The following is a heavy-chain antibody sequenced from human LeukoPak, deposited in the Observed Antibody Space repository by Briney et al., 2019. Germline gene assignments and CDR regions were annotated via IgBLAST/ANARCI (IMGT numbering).Heavy chain of an antibody. J-gene: IGHJ5*02. CDR1: GGSFSGYY. CDR3: ARDQLYCSSSSCRNLGWFDP. Sequence: SETLSLTCAVYGGSFSGYYWSWIRQPPGKGLEWIGEINHSGSTNYNPSLKSPVTISIDTSKNQFSLRLISVTAADTAVYYCARDQLYCSSSSCRNLGWFDPWGQGTLVTVSS. CDR2: INHSGST. D-gene: IGHD2-2*01. V-gene: IGHV4-34*01.